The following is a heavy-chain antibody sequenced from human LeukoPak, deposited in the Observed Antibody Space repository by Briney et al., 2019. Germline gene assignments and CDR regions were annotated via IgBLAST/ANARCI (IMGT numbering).Heavy chain of an antibody. CDR1: GYTFTGYY. CDR3: ARAPTIIAASDY. V-gene: IGHV1-2*06. Sequence: GASVKVSCKASGYTFTGYYMHWVRQAPGQGLEWMGRINPNSGGTNYAQNFQGRVTMTRDTSLSTAYMELPRLRSDDTAVYYCARAPTIIAASDYWGQGTLVTVSS. CDR2: INPNSGGT. J-gene: IGHJ4*02. D-gene: IGHD6-6*01.